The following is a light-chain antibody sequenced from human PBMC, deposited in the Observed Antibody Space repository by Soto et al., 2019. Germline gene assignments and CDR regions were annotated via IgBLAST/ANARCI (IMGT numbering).Light chain of an antibody. V-gene: IGKV1-5*01. J-gene: IGKJ1*01. CDR2: DAS. CDR1: QSISNW. CDR3: QQYNSNSWT. Sequence: DIQMPQSPSTLSASVGDRVTITCRASQSISNWLAWYQQKPGKAPKLLIYDASSLESGVPSRFSGSGSGADFTLTISSLQPDDFATYYCQQYNSNSWTFGQGTKVEIK.